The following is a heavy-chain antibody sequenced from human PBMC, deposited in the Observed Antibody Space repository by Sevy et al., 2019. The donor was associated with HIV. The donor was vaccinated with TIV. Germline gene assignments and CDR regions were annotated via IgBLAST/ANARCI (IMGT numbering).Heavy chain of an antibody. CDR1: NGSFNGYY. CDR3: ARGCCRGYGTDV. V-gene: IGHV4-34*01. CDR2: ITHSGSP. Sequence: SETLSLTCAVYNGSFNGYYYSWIRQPSGGGPEGGGEITHSGSPTYNPSLDSRITMSVDTSKRQFSLKLTSVTAADTAVYYCARGCCRGYGTDVWGQGTPVTVSS. J-gene: IGHJ6*02.